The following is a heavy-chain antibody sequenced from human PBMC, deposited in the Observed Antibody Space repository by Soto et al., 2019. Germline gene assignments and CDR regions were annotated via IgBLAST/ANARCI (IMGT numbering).Heavy chain of an antibody. CDR3: ASAISSGGRFSGMDV. CDR1: GGTFSSNT. Sequence: QVQLVQSGAEVKKPGSSVRVSCKASGGTFSSNTLSWVRQAPGQGLEWMGRITPVLDMADYEQKFQDRLTITADKSTTTVYMELGSLRSEDTAIYYCASAISSGGRFSGMDVWGQGTTVTVSS. CDR2: ITPVLDMA. J-gene: IGHJ6*02. D-gene: IGHD3-16*01. V-gene: IGHV1-69*02.